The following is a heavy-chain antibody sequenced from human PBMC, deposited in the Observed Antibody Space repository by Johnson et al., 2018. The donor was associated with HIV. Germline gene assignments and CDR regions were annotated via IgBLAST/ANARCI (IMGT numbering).Heavy chain of an antibody. CDR2: ISSLGSFI. D-gene: IGHD1-26*01. Sequence: QVQLVESGGGVVQPGRSLRLSCAASGFSLSDKYMSWIRQAPGEGLEWISYISSLGSFIYYADSVKGRFTISRDNAKNSLYLQRSSLRAEDTAIYYCAKESKWESRTPHAFDLWGQGTMVTVSS. CDR1: GFSLSDKY. J-gene: IGHJ3*01. V-gene: IGHV3-11*04. CDR3: AKESKWESRTPHAFDL.